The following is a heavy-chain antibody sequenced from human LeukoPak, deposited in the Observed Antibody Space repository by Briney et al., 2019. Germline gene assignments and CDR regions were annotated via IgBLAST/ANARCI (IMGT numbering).Heavy chain of an antibody. CDR1: GGSISGSSYY. V-gene: IGHV4-39*07. Sequence: SETLSLTCSVSGGSISGSSYYWAWVRQPPGKGLEWIGIINDSGNTYYNPSLRSRDTISVDTSKNQFSLKVNSGTAHDTALHYCERGYDYWGQGTLVTVSS. J-gene: IGHJ4*01. CDR3: ERGYDY. CDR2: INDSGNT.